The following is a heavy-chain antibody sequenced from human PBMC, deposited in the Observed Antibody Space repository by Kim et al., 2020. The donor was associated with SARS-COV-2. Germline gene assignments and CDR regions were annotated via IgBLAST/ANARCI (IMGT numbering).Heavy chain of an antibody. CDR3: ARGRWELPY. J-gene: IGHJ4*02. V-gene: IGHV4-59*01. Sequence: SETLSLTCTVSGGSISNYYWSWIRQPPGKGLEWIGYIYYSGSTNYNPSLKSRVTISVDTSNNQVSLTLSSLTAAATAVYYCARGRWELPYGGPGTLATAS. CDR1: GGSISNYY. CDR2: IYYSGST. D-gene: IGHD1-26*01.